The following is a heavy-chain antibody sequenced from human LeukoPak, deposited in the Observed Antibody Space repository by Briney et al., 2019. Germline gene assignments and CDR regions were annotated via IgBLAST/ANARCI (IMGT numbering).Heavy chain of an antibody. J-gene: IGHJ4*02. CDR1: GFTFSSYA. V-gene: IGHV3-23*01. D-gene: IGHD3-3*01. CDR3: AKNVRALRFLEWAYYFDY. Sequence: QPGGSLRLSCAASGFTFSSYAMSWVRQAPGKGLEWGSAISGSGGSTYYADSVKGRFTISRDNSKNTLYLQMNSLRAEDTAVYYCAKNVRALRFLEWAYYFDYWGQGTLVTVSS. CDR2: ISGSGGST.